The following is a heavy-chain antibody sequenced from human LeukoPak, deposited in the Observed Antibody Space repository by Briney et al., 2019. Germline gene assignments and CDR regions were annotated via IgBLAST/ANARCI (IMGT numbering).Heavy chain of an antibody. V-gene: IGHV3-74*01. CDR2: INSDGSST. J-gene: IGHJ5*02. CDR3: ARAGYCSSTSCYSLGWFDR. CDR1: GFTFSSYW. D-gene: IGHD2-2*02. Sequence: GGSLRLSCAASGFTFSSYWMHWVRQAPGKGLVWVSRINSDGSSTTYADSVKGRFTISRGNAKNTLYLQMNSLRAEDTAVYYCARAGYCSSTSCYSLGWFDRWGQGTLVTVSS.